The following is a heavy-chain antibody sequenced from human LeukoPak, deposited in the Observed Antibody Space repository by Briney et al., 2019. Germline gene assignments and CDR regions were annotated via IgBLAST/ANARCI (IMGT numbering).Heavy chain of an antibody. CDR1: GGSFSGYY. CDR3: AIGAVDIVATAKLDY. J-gene: IGHJ4*02. V-gene: IGHV4-34*01. CDR2: INHSGST. Sequence: SETLSLTCAVYGGSFSGYYWSWIRQPPGKGLEWIGEINHSGSTNYNPSLKSRVTISVDTSKNQFSLKLSSVTAADTAVYYCAIGAVDIVATAKLDYWGQGTLVTVSS. D-gene: IGHD5-12*01.